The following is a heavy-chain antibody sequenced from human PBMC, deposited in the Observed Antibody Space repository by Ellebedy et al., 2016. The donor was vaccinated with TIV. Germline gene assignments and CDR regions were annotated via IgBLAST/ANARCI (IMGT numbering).Heavy chain of an antibody. CDR1: GFTVSSDY. D-gene: IGHD3-16*01. CDR2: IYSGGST. J-gene: IGHJ3*02. V-gene: IGHV3-53*04. Sequence: GESLKISCSASGFTVSSDYMSWVRQAPGKGLEWVSVIYSGGSTYYADSVKGRFTISRHNSKNTLYLQMNSLGAEDTAVYYCARGARGAFDIWGQGTMVTVSS. CDR3: ARGARGAFDI.